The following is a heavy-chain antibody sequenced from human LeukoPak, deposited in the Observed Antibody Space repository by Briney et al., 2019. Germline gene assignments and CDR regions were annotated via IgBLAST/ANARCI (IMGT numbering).Heavy chain of an antibody. V-gene: IGHV3-15*01. J-gene: IGHJ4*02. CDR3: STGWWLRTHAAY. CDR1: GFTFSNAW. CDR2: IKSKTDGGTT. D-gene: IGHD5-12*01. Sequence: GGSLRLSCAASGFTFSNAWMSWVRQAPGKGLEWVGRIKSKTDGGTTDYAAPVKGRFTISRDDSKNTLYLQMNSLKTEDTAVYYCSTGWWLRTHAAYWGQGTLVTVSS.